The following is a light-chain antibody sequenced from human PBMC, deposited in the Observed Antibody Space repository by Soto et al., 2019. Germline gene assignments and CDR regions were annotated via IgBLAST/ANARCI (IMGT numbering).Light chain of an antibody. CDR2: GAS. V-gene: IGKV3-20*01. Sequence: EIVLTQSPGTLSLSPGERATLSCRASHSVSSSYLAWYQQKPGQAPRLVIYGASSRATGITDRFSGSGSGTDFTLTISRLEPEDFAVYYCQQYGSSPLTFGGGTKVEIK. CDR1: HSVSSSY. CDR3: QQYGSSPLT. J-gene: IGKJ4*01.